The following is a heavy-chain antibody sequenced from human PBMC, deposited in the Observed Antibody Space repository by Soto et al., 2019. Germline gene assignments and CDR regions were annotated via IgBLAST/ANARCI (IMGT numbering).Heavy chain of an antibody. V-gene: IGHV1-69*01. CDR3: ASGASHWYPYFFDS. CDR2: IIPYYNTL. D-gene: IGHD6-13*01. CDR1: EGTFNSYA. J-gene: IGHJ4*02. Sequence: QAQVVQSGAEVRKPGSSVKLSCKASEGTFNSYAIAWVRQAPGQGLEWMGGIIPYYNTLNYAQKFQDRVTMTADDSTNTVYMELSSLRSDDTAVYFCASGASHWYPYFFDSWAQGTLVTVSS.